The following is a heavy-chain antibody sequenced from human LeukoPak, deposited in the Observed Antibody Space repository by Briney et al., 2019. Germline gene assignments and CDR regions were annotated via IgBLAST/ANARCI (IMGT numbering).Heavy chain of an antibody. V-gene: IGHV6-1*01. CDR3: ARTRDLGPDY. CDR2: TYYRSKWYY. Sequence: SQILSLTCVISGDSVSSNSAAWNWIRQSPSRGLEWLGRTYYRSKWYYHYAVSMKSRITVNPDTSKNQFSLQLNSVTPEDTAVYYCARTRDLGPDYWGQGTLVTVSS. CDR1: GDSVSSNSAA. D-gene: IGHD1-26*01. J-gene: IGHJ4*02.